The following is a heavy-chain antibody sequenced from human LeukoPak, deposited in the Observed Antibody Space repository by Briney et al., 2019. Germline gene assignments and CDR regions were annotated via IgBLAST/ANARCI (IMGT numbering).Heavy chain of an antibody. Sequence: ASVKVSCKASGGTFSSYAISWVRQAPGQGLEWMGGIIPIFGTANYAQKFQGRVTITADESTSTAYMELSSLRSEDTAVYYCARDRGLNDSSGYSFDYWGQGTLVTVSS. V-gene: IGHV1-69*13. D-gene: IGHD3-22*01. CDR2: IIPIFGTA. J-gene: IGHJ4*02. CDR3: ARDRGLNDSSGYSFDY. CDR1: GGTFSSYA.